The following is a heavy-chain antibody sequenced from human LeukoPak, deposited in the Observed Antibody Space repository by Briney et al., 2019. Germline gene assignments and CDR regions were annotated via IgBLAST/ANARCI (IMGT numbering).Heavy chain of an antibody. D-gene: IGHD2-2*01. J-gene: IGHJ4*02. CDR2: ISSSSSYI. Sequence: GGSLRLSCAASGFTFSSYSMNWVRQAPGKGLEWVSSISSSSSYIYYADSVKGRFTISRDNAKNSLYLQMNSLRAEDTAVYYCASGPDIVVVPAGPDLGYWGQGTLVSVSS. CDR1: GFTFSSYS. V-gene: IGHV3-21*01. CDR3: ASGPDIVVVPAGPDLGY.